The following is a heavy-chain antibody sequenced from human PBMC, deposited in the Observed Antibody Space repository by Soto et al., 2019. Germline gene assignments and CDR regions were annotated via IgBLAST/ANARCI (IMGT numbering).Heavy chain of an antibody. J-gene: IGHJ5*02. CDR1: GFIFSYSG. CDR3: VKWDNAYFDP. D-gene: IGHD1-26*01. CDR2: VSHDGSYQ. V-gene: IGHV3-30*03. Sequence: PGGSLRLSCAASGFIFSYSGMHWVRQAPGKGLEWVAVVSHDGSYQNYADSVKGRFIVSRDNSKNTVDLLMNSLRVDDTAVYYCVKWDNAYFDPWGPGNLVTVSS.